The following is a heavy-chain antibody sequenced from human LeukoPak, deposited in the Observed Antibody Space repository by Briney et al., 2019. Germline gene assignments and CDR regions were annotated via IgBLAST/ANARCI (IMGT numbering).Heavy chain of an antibody. J-gene: IGHJ6*03. CDR3: ARNPGGGYDYYYYMDV. Sequence: ASVKVSCKASGYTFTGYYMHWVRQAPGQGLEWMGWISAYNGNTNYAQKLQGRVTMTTDTSTSTAYMELRSLRSDDTAVYYCARNPGGGYDYYYYMDVWGKGTTVTVSS. CDR2: ISAYNGNT. D-gene: IGHD1-14*01. V-gene: IGHV1-18*04. CDR1: GYTFTGYY.